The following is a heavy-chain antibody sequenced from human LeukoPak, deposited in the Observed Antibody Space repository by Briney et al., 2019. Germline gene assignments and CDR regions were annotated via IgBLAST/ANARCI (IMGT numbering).Heavy chain of an antibody. D-gene: IGHD2-15*01. V-gene: IGHV3-74*01. CDR3: ARGYCSGGSCYLNFDY. CDR1: GFTFSSYW. Sequence: GGSLRLSCAASGFTFSSYWMHWVRQAPGKGLVWVSRINSDGSSTSYADSVKGRFTISRDNAKNTLYLQMNSLRAEDTAVYYCARGYCSGGSCYLNFDYWGQGTLVTVSS. J-gene: IGHJ4*02. CDR2: INSDGSST.